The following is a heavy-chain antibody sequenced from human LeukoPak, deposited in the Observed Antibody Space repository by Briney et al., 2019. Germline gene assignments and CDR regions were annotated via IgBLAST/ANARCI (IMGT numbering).Heavy chain of an antibody. J-gene: IGHJ4*02. CDR3: AKDPERITMIVVVIGPFDY. V-gene: IGHV3-23*01. D-gene: IGHD3-22*01. CDR1: GFTFSSYA. CDR2: ISGSGGST. Sequence: GGSLRLSCAASGFTFSSYAMSWVRQAPGKGLEWVSAISGSGGSTYYADSVKGRFTISRDNSKNTLYLQMNSLRAEDTAVYYCAKDPERITMIVVVIGPFDYWGQGTLGTVSS.